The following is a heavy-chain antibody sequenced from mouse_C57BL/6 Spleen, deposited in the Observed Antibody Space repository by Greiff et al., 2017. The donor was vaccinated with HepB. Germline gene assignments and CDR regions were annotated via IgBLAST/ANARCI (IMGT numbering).Heavy chain of an antibody. CDR1: GYAFSSYW. Sequence: VQLQQSGAELVKPGASVKISCKASGYAFSSYWMNWVKQRPGKGLEWIGQIYPGDGDTNYNGKFKGKATLTADKSSSTAYMQLSSLTSEDSAVYFWASRGYDRAWFGYWGQGTRVTVSA. V-gene: IGHV1-80*01. D-gene: IGHD2-2*01. J-gene: IGHJ3*01. CDR3: ASRGYDRAWFGY. CDR2: IYPGDGDT.